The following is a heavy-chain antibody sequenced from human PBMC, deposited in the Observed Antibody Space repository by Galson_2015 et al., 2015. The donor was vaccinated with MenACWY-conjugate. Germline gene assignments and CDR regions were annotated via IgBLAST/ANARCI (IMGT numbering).Heavy chain of an antibody. CDR1: GFTFTSIW. CDR2: VNEIGDVK. Sequence: SLRLSCAASGFTFTSIWMSWVRQAPGKGLEWLANVNEIGDVKFYAASAKGRFSIARDNTKNSVYLQLSSLRAEDTAAYYCATSAAAPGNDWGPGTLVTVSS. CDR3: ATSAAAPGND. J-gene: IGHJ4*02. D-gene: IGHD4-23*01. V-gene: IGHV3-7*03.